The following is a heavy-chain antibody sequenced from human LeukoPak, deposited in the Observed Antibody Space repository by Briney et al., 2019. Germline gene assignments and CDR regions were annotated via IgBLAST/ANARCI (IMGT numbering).Heavy chain of an antibody. CDR2: ISSSISNT. J-gene: IGHJ6*03. Sequence: PGGSLRLSCAASGFTFSSYSMNWVRQAPGKGPEWVSWISSSISNTYYADSVKGRFTISSDNAKTSLYMQMNSLTAEDTAVYYCAKERGYSYGPLAYYYYMDVWGKGTTVTVSS. D-gene: IGHD5-18*01. V-gene: IGHV3-21*01. CDR1: GFTFSSYS. CDR3: AKERGYSYGPLAYYYYMDV.